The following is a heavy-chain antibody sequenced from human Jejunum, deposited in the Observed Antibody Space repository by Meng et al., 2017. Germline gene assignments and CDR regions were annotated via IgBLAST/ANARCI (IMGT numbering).Heavy chain of an antibody. V-gene: IGHV3-30*03. Sequence: QVELVECGGGVVPPGRCLSLSLAASRVTFSTYRRYCVRQAPGKGLQWVAVTLPDGNQNYYRDSVKGRFTISRDNSKNTLFLQMNSLRPEDTAVYYCVRGSIDLYLDYWGQGTLVTVSS. D-gene: IGHD3-3*02. CDR1: RVTFSTYR. CDR3: VRGSIDLYLDY. CDR2: TLPDGNQN. J-gene: IGHJ4*02.